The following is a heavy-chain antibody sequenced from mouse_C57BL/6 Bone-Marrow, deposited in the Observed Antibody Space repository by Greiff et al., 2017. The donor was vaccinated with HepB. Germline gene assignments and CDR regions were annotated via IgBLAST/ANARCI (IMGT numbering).Heavy chain of an antibody. V-gene: IGHV1-42*01. CDR3: AGGSSLYYFDY. CDR1: GYSFTGYY. CDR2: INPSTGGT. Sequence: VHVKQSGPELVKPGASVKISCKASGYSFTGYYMNWVKQSPEKSLEWIGEINPSTGGTTYNQKFKAKATLTVDKSSSTAYMQLKSLTSEDSAVYYCAGGSSLYYFDYWGQGTTLTVSS. J-gene: IGHJ2*01. D-gene: IGHD1-1*01.